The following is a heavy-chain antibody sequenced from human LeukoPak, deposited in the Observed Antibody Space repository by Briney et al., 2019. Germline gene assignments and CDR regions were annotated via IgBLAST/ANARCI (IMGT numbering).Heavy chain of an antibody. CDR1: GYTFTGYY. Sequence: ASVKVSCKASGYTFTGYYMHWVRQAPGQGLEWMGWINPNSCGTNYAQKFQGRVTMTRDTSISTAYMELSRLRSDDTAVYYCATDPQGYCSSTSCYGGDWFDPWGQGTLVIVSS. CDR3: ATDPQGYCSSTSCYGGDWFDP. CDR2: INPNSCGT. J-gene: IGHJ5*02. D-gene: IGHD2-2*01. V-gene: IGHV1-2*02.